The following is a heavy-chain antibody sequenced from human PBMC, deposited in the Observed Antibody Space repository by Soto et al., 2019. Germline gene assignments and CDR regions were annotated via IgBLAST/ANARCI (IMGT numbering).Heavy chain of an antibody. V-gene: IGHV3-33*03. Sequence: GGSLRLSCAASGFPFSTYGMQWVGQAPGKGLGWVALIWSDGRNKNYAETVEGRLTISRDNSKNTLFLHMNSLRAEDTAVYYCAKDRDRYCAGGSCSLGPPDYWGQGTLATVSS. CDR1: GFPFSTYG. J-gene: IGHJ4*02. CDR2: IWSDGRNK. CDR3: AKDRDRYCAGGSCSLGPPDY. D-gene: IGHD2-15*01.